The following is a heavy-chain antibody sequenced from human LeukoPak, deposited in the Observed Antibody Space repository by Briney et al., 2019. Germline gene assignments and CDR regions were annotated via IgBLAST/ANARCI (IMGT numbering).Heavy chain of an antibody. V-gene: IGHV1-8*01. CDR1: GYTFTSYD. CDR3: ATRKIDSSGWYAALDY. Sequence: ASVKVSCKASGYTFTSYDINWVRQATGQGLEWMGWMNPNSGNTGYAQKFQGRVTMTRNTSISTAYMELSSLRSEDTAVYYCATRKIDSSGWYAALDYWGQGTLVTVSS. D-gene: IGHD6-19*01. J-gene: IGHJ4*02. CDR2: MNPNSGNT.